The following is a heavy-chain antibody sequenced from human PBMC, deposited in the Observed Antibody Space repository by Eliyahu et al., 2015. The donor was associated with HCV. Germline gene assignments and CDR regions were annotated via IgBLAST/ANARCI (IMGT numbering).Heavy chain of an antibody. Sequence: EVQMLQSGGGLVQPGGSLRLSCAASGFGFRXXSMSWVRQAPGKGLEWVASITGSGGGSEYIDSVKGRFIISRDNPNSTLYLQMSSLRAEDTAVYYCWTYYYGSGSYLGRGFDHWGQGVLVTVSS. CDR3: WTYYYGSGSYLGRGFDH. V-gene: IGHV3-23*01. CDR2: ITGSGGGS. D-gene: IGHD3-10*01. J-gene: IGHJ4*02. CDR1: GFGFRXXS.